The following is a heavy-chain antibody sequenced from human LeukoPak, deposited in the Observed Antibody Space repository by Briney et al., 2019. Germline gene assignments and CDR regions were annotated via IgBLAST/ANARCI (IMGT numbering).Heavy chain of an antibody. CDR3: ARKWAVAGSSYFDY. V-gene: IGHV3-7*03. CDR2: IKQDGSVQ. Sequence: PGGSLRLSCTASGFTFSNYWMSWVRQAPGKGLEWVANIKQDGSVQYYVDSVKGRFTISRDNAKNSLYLQMNSPRAEDTAVYYCARKWAVAGSSYFDYWGQGTLVTVPS. CDR1: GFTFSNYW. D-gene: IGHD6-19*01. J-gene: IGHJ4*02.